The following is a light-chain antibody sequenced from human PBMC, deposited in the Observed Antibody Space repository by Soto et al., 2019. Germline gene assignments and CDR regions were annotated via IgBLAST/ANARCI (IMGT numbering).Light chain of an antibody. J-gene: IGKJ1*01. CDR1: QSVSSN. Sequence: EIVMTQSPATLSVSPGERATLSCTASQSVSSNLAWYQQKPGQAPRLLIYGASTRATGIPARFSGSRSGTEFTFTISSLQSEDFAVYYCQQYDNWPRTFGQGTKVEIK. CDR2: GAS. CDR3: QQYDNWPRT. V-gene: IGKV3-15*01.